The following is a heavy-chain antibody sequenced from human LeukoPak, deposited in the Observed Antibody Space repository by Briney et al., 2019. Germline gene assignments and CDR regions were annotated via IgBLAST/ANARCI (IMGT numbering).Heavy chain of an antibody. J-gene: IGHJ4*02. CDR2: IYYSGST. CDR3: AREALPPDYYDSSGSFDY. CDR1: GGSISSYY. D-gene: IGHD3-22*01. V-gene: IGHV4-59*01. Sequence: SETLSLTCTVSGGSISSYYWSWIRQPPGKGLEWIGYIYYSGSTNCNPSLKSRVTISVDTSKNQFSLKLSSVTAADTAVYYCAREALPPDYYDSSGSFDYWGQGTLVTVSS.